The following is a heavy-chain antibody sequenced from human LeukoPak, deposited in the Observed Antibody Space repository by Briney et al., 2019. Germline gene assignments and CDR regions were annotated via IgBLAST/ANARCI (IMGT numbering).Heavy chain of an antibody. CDR2: ISSSGSTI. V-gene: IGHV3-11*01. CDR1: GFTFSDYY. D-gene: IGHD3-10*01. CDR3: AKDMAYGSGSSWANFEGYYFDY. Sequence: PGGSLRLSCAASGFTFSDYYMSWIRQAPGKGLEWVSYISSSGSTIYYADSVKGRFTISRDNAKNSLYLQMNSLRAEDTALYYCAKDMAYGSGSSWANFEGYYFDYWGQGTLVTVSS. J-gene: IGHJ4*02.